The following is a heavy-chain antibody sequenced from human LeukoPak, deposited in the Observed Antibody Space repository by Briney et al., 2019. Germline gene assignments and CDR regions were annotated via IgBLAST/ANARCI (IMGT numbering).Heavy chain of an antibody. CDR1: GFTFSSYV. J-gene: IGHJ1*01. Sequence: GGSLRLSCAASGFTFSSYVMHWVRQAPGKGLEWVAVILYDGSNEYYADSVKDRFTISRDNSKNTLYLQMNSLRPEDTAVYYCAKDHWPPNYYYDSSGYYWKYFQHWGQGTLVTVSS. V-gene: IGHV3-30*18. CDR3: AKDHWPPNYYYDSSGYYWKYFQH. CDR2: ILYDGSNE. D-gene: IGHD3-22*01.